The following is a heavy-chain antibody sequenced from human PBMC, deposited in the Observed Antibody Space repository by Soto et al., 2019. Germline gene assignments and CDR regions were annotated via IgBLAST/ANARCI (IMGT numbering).Heavy chain of an antibody. CDR3: ATEKGAGTSYFEY. CDR1: GFTFRDYY. J-gene: IGHJ4*02. D-gene: IGHD3-10*01. CDR2: ISSSGSAT. V-gene: IGHV3-11*01. Sequence: LRLSCAASGFTFRDYYMTWIRQAPGKGLEWVSHISSSGSATYYADSVKGRFIISRDNAKNSLYLQMNSLRAEDTAVYYCATEKGAGTSYFEYWGQGTLVTVSS.